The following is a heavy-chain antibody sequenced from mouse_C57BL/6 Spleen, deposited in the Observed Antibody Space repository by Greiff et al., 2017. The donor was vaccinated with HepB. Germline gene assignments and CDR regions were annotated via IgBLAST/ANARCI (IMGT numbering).Heavy chain of an antibody. CDR1: GYTFTDYN. V-gene: IGHV1-18*01. Sequence: EVQLQQSGPELVKPGASVKIPCKASGYTFTDYNMDWVKQSHGKSLEWIGDINPNNGGTIYNQKFKGKATLTVDKSSSTAYMELRSLTSEDTAVYYCARKREQLVPFAYWGQGTLVTVSA. D-gene: IGHD4-1*02. CDR3: ARKREQLVPFAY. CDR2: INPNNGGT. J-gene: IGHJ3*01.